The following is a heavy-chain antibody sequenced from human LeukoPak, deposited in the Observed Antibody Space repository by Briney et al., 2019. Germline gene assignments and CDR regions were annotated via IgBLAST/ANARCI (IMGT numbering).Heavy chain of an antibody. CDR2: INTNTENA. Sequence: ASVKVSCKASGYTFTSYAMNWVRQAPGQGLEWMGWINTNTENATYAQDFTGRFVLSLDTSVSTAYLQINSLKAEDTAVYYCARRGVFGYSHDLWGRGTLVTVSS. CDR1: GYTFTSYA. J-gene: IGHJ2*01. D-gene: IGHD5-18*01. CDR3: ARRGVFGYSHDL. V-gene: IGHV7-4-1*02.